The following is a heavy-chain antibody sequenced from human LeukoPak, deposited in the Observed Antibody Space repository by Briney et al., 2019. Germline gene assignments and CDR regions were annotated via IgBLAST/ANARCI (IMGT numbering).Heavy chain of an antibody. CDR3: AREASITMIVVVPSVYYFDY. Sequence: KPSETLSLTCTVSGGSISSYYWSWIRQPAGKGLEWIGRIYTSGSTIYNPSLKSRVTMSVDTSKNQFSLKLSSVTAADTAVYYCAREASITMIVVVPSVYYFDYWGQGTLVTVSS. D-gene: IGHD3-22*01. V-gene: IGHV4-4*07. J-gene: IGHJ4*02. CDR2: IYTSGST. CDR1: GGSISSYY.